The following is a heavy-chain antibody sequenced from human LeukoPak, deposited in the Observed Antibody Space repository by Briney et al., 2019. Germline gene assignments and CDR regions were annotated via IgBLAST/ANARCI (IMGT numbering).Heavy chain of an antibody. V-gene: IGHV3-7*03. Sequence: GGSLRLSCEASGFTFSAYWMNWVRQAPGKGLEWVANVNQDGSEKYYVDSVKGRFTISRDNAKNSLYLQTSSLRAEDTAVYYCAKGKRRNYYYMDVWGRGTTVTVSS. J-gene: IGHJ6*03. CDR3: AKGKRRNYYYMDV. CDR2: VNQDGSEK. CDR1: GFTFSAYW.